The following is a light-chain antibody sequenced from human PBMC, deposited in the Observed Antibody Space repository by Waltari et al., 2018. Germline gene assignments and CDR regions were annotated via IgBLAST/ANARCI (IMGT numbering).Light chain of an antibody. Sequence: HSALTQPAPVSGSPGQSITISCPGLSIDVASYSLLPWYQDHPGQGPKVIIYDVSDRPSGVSARFSGSKSGNTASLTISGLQAEDEADYYCSSQSSDNVVLFGGGTKVTVL. CDR2: DVS. CDR1: SIDVASYSL. CDR3: SSQSSDNVVL. V-gene: IGLV2-14*03. J-gene: IGLJ3*02.